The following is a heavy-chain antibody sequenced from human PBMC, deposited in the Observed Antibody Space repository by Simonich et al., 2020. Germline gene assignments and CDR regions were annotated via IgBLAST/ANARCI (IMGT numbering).Heavy chain of an antibody. CDR1: GGSISSYY. Sequence: QVQLQESGPGLVKPSETLSLTCTVSGGSISSYYWSWIRQPPGKGLEWIGEINHSGSTNSNPSLKSRVTISVDTSKNQFSLKLSSVTAADTAVYYCARAPLLTQYFDLWGRGTLVTVSS. V-gene: IGHV4-59*12. CDR3: ARAPLLTQYFDL. J-gene: IGHJ2*01. D-gene: IGHD2-21*02. CDR2: INHSGST.